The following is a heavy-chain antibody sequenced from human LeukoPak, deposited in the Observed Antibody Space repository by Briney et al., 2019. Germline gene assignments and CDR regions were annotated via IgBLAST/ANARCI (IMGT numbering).Heavy chain of an antibody. CDR1: GFTFSSYW. CDR2: ISHDGINT. V-gene: IGHV3-30*18. CDR3: VKDQREAYRSGWSRDFDY. Sequence: GGSLRLSCAASGFTFSSYWMSWVRQDSGRGLDWVAVISHDGINTYYADSVKGRFTISRDNSKNTLYLQVNSLRVEDTAVYYCVKDQREAYRSGWSRDFDYWGQGTLVTVSS. J-gene: IGHJ4*02. D-gene: IGHD6-19*01.